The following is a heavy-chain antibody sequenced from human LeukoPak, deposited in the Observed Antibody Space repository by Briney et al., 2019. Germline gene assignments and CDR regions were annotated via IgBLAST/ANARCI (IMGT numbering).Heavy chain of an antibody. Sequence: GGSLRLSCAASGFTFSSYAMSWVRQAPGKGLEWVSAISGSGGSTYYADSVKGRFTISRDNSKNTLYLQMNSLRAEDTAVYYCAFTGRERYCSSTSCYSGYYWGQGTLVTVSS. J-gene: IGHJ4*02. V-gene: IGHV3-23*01. D-gene: IGHD2-2*01. CDR3: AFTGRERYCSSTSCYSGYY. CDR2: ISGSGGST. CDR1: GFTFSSYA.